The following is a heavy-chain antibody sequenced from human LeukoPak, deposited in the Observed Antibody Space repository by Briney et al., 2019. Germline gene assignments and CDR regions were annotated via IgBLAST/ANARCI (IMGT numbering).Heavy chain of an antibody. CDR1: GFIVSSDY. J-gene: IGHJ4*02. Sequence: PGESLRLSCAVSGFIVSSDYMSWVRQAPGKGLEWVSTIYSGGSTYYADSVKGRFTISRDNSKNTLYLQMNSLRAEDTAVYYCARDPGYCSGGSCYDFDYWGQGTLVTVSS. D-gene: IGHD2-15*01. CDR3: ARDPGYCSGGSCYDFDY. CDR2: IYSGGST. V-gene: IGHV3-53*01.